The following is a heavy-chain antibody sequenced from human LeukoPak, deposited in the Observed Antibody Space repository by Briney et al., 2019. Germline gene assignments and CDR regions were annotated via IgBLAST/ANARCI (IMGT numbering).Heavy chain of an antibody. J-gene: IGHJ4*02. CDR3: ARDVWEQLWLPGLDY. CDR2: ISYDGSNK. D-gene: IGHD5-18*01. V-gene: IGHV3-30*04. Sequence: GSLRLSCAASGFPFSSYAMHWVRQAPGKGLEWVAVISYDGSNKYYADSVKGRFTISRDNSKNTLYLQMNSLRAEDTAVYYCARDVWEQLWLPGLDYWGQGTLVTVSS. CDR1: GFPFSSYA.